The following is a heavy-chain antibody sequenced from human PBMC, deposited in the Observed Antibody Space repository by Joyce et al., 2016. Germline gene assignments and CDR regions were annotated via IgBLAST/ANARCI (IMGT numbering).Heavy chain of an antibody. CDR1: GFIFSNYG. V-gene: IGHV3-30*18. D-gene: IGHD3-22*01. CDR2: ISYDGSDK. Sequence: GGVVQPGRSLRLSCAASGFIFSNYGMHWVRQAPGKGLEWVAVISYDGSDKYYADSVKGRFTISRDNSKNTLDLQMNSLRAEDTAVYYCAKVVAYYFDSRLNAFDIWGQGTTVTLSS. CDR3: AKVVAYYFDSRLNAFDI. J-gene: IGHJ3*02.